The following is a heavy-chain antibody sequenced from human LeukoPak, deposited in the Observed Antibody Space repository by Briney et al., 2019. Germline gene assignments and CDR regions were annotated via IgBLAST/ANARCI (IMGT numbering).Heavy chain of an antibody. Sequence: PGGSLRLSCAASGFTFSSYAMSWVRQAPGKGLEWVSAISGSGGSTYYADSVKGRFAISRDNSKNTLYLQMNSLRAEDTAVYYCARDMAGGDAFDIWGQGTMVAVSS. J-gene: IGHJ3*02. V-gene: IGHV3-23*01. CDR3: ARDMAGGDAFDI. D-gene: IGHD6-19*01. CDR1: GFTFSSYA. CDR2: ISGSGGST.